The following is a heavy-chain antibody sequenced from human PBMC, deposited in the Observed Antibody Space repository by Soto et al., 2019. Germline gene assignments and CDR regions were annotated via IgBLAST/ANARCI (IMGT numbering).Heavy chain of an antibody. CDR2: IIPIFGTA. J-gene: IGHJ6*02. V-gene: IGHV1-69*13. CDR3: ARFPSVDFWSGYGSEYRYFYYYGMDV. CDR1: GGTFSSYA. Sequence: ASVKVSCKASGGTFSSYAISWVRQAPGQGLEWMGGIIPIFGTANYAQKFQGRVTITADESTSTAYMELSSLRSEDTAVYYCARFPSVDFWSGYGSEYRYFYYYGMDVWGQGTTVTVSS. D-gene: IGHD3-3*01.